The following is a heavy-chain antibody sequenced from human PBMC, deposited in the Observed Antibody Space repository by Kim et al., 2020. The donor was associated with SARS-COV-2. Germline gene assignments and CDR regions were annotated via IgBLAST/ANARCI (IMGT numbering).Heavy chain of an antibody. J-gene: IGHJ3*02. CDR2: ISWNSGSI. CDR1: GFTFGDYA. V-gene: IGHV3-9*01. D-gene: IGHD5-12*01. Sequence: GGSLRLSCAASGFTFGDYAMHWVRQAPGKGLEWVSGISWNSGSIGYADSVKGRFTISRDNAKNSLYLQMNSLRAEDTALYYCAKAPHYIGPGAFDIWGQGTMVTVSS. CDR3: AKAPHYIGPGAFDI.